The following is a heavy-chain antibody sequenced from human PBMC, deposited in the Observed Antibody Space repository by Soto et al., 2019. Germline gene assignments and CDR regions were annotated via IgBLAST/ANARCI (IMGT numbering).Heavy chain of an antibody. CDR3: ARAGYSGYDCDY. CDR2: INAGNGNT. V-gene: IGHV1-3*01. Sequence: ASVKVSCKASGDTFIKYDINWVRQATGQGLEWMGWINAGNGNTKYSQKFQGRVTITRDTSASTAYMELSSLRSEDTAVYYCARAGYSGYDCDYWGQGTLVTVSS. CDR1: GDTFIKYD. J-gene: IGHJ4*02. D-gene: IGHD5-12*01.